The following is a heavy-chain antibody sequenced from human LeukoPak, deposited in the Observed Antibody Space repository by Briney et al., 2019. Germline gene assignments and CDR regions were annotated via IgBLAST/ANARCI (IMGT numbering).Heavy chain of an antibody. CDR1: GFTFSSYS. D-gene: IGHD5-18*01. V-gene: IGHV3-21*01. CDR3: ARGYSYGVDAFHI. CDR2: ITSGNYI. J-gene: IGHJ3*02. Sequence: GGSLRLSCAASGFTFSSYSMNWVRQAPGKGLEWASSITSGNYIYYADSLKGRFTISRDNAKNSLSLQMNSLRAEDTAVYYCARGYSYGVDAFHIWGQGTMVTVSS.